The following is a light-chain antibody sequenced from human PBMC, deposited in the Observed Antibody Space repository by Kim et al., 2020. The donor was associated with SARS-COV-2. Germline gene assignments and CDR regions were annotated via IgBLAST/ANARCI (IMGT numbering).Light chain of an antibody. Sequence: QSVLTQPPSASGTPGQRVTISCSGSSSNIGSNTVTWYQQLPGTAPKVLIHSNHQWPSGVPDRFSGSKSATSASLAISGLQSEDEAEYYCAAWDDSLNGPAFGGGTQLTVL. J-gene: IGLJ2*01. CDR3: AAWDDSLNGPA. CDR2: SNH. V-gene: IGLV1-44*01. CDR1: SSNIGSNT.